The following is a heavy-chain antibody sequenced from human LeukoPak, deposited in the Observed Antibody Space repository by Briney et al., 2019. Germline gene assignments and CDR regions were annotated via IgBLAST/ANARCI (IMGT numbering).Heavy chain of an antibody. D-gene: IGHD5-24*01. CDR1: GFTFSSYG. J-gene: IGHJ6*03. CDR2: ISGSGGST. V-gene: IGHV3-23*01. Sequence: GGTLRLSCAASGFTFSSYGMSWVRQAPGKGLEWVSAISGSGGSTYYADSVKGRFTISRDNSKNTLYLQMNSLRAEDTAVYYCAKDLSYKGYYYYYMDVWGKGTTVTVSS. CDR3: AKDLSYKGYYYYYMDV.